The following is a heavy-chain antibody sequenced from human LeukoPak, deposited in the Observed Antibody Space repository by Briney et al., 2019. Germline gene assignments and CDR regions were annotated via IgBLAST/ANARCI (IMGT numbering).Heavy chain of an antibody. V-gene: IGHV4-59*08. J-gene: IGHJ4*02. CDR1: SGSISRYY. CDR2: IYYSGST. CDR3: ARHYTTWYYLGY. Sequence: SETLSLTCPVSSGSISRYYWSWIRQPPGKGLEWIGYIYYSGSTNYNPSLKSRVTISVDTSKNQFSLNLSSVTAADTTVYYCARHYTTWYYLGYWGQGTLVTVSS. D-gene: IGHD1-1*01.